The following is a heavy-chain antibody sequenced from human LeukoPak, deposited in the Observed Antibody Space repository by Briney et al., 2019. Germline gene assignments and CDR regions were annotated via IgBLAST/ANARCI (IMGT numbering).Heavy chain of an antibody. Sequence: SGPTLVNPTQTLTLTCTFSGFSLSTSGVGVSWIRQPPGKALEWLALIYWNDDKRYSPSLKSRLTITKDTSKNQVVLTMTNMDPVDTATYYCAHHRYSGYDSGFDYWGQGTLVTVSS. J-gene: IGHJ4*02. CDR3: AHHRYSGYDSGFDY. CDR2: IYWNDDK. CDR1: GFSLSTSGVG. V-gene: IGHV2-5*01. D-gene: IGHD5-12*01.